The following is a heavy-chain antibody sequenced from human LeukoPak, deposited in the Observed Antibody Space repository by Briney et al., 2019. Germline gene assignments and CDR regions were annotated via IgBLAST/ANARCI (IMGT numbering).Heavy chain of an antibody. CDR2: IYYSGST. Sequence: SETLSLTCAVSNGSITSSSYYWGWIRQPPGKGLEWIGSIYYSGSTYYNPSLKSRVTISLDTSKNQISLKLTSVAAADTAVYYCASCYDFNYYYMHVWGKGTMVIVSS. J-gene: IGHJ6*03. CDR1: NGSITSSSYY. CDR3: ASCYDFNYYYMHV. V-gene: IGHV4-39*07. D-gene: IGHD3-3*01.